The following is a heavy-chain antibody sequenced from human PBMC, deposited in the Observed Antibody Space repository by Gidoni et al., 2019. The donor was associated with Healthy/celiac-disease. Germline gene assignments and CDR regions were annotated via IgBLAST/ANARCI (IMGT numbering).Heavy chain of an antibody. D-gene: IGHD1-7*01. CDR3: ARGREGGWNYNWFDP. Sequence: QVQLQESGPGLVKPSETLSLTCTVSGGSISSYYWSWIRQPPGKGLEWIGDIYYSGSTNYNPTLKSRVTISVDTSKNQFSLKLSSVTAADTAVYYCARGREGGWNYNWFDPWGQGTLVTVSS. J-gene: IGHJ5*02. CDR2: IYYSGST. V-gene: IGHV4-59*01. CDR1: GGSISSYY.